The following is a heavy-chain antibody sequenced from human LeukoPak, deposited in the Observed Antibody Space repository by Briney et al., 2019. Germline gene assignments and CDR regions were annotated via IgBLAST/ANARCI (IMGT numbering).Heavy chain of an antibody. D-gene: IGHD2-2*01. CDR1: GYTFTSYG. J-gene: IGHJ5*02. V-gene: IGHV1-18*01. CDR2: ISAYNGNT. Sequence: ASVKVSCKASGYTFTSYGISWVRQAPGQGLEWMGWISAYNGNTNYAQKLQGRVTMTTDTSTSTAYMELRSLRSDDTAVYYCARDQQGEDIVVVPAAENWFDPWGQGTLVTASS. CDR3: ARDQQGEDIVVVPAAENWFDP.